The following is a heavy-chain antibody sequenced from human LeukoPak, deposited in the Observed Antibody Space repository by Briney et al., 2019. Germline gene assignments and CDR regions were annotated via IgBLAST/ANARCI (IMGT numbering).Heavy chain of an antibody. J-gene: IGHJ4*02. CDR3: ARAVDSYNSDY. V-gene: IGHV4-59*01. CDR2: IYYSGST. Sequence: SETLSLTCTVSGGSISSYYWSWIRQPPGKGLEWIGYIYYSGSTNYNPSLKSRVAISVDTSKNQFSLKLSSVTAADTAVYYCARAVDSYNSDYWGQGTLVTVSS. CDR1: GGSISSYY. D-gene: IGHD5-24*01.